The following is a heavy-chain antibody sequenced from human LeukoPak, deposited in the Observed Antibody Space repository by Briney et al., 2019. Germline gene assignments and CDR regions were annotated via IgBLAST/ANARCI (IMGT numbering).Heavy chain of an antibody. CDR3: ASNLASSFHI. J-gene: IGHJ3*02. CDR2: IKQDGSEK. Sequence: GGSLRLSCAASGFTFSSYWMSWVRQAPGKGLEWVANIKQDGSEKYYVDSVKGRFTISRDNAKNSLYLQMNSLRVEDTAIYYCASNLASSFHIWGQGKMVIVSS. CDR1: GFTFSSYW. V-gene: IGHV3-7*01. D-gene: IGHD3-10*01.